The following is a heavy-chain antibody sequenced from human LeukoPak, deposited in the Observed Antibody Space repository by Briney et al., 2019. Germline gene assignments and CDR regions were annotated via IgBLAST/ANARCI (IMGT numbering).Heavy chain of an antibody. D-gene: IGHD5-24*01. Sequence: GGSLRLSCAASGFTFSSYTINWVRQAPGRGLEWVSYISSSGSTTYYADSVKGRFTISRDNAKNSLHLQMNSLRAEDMAVYYCAREERWLHFDYWGQGTLVTVSS. CDR3: AREERWLHFDY. CDR2: ISSSGSTT. V-gene: IGHV3-48*01. CDR1: GFTFSSYT. J-gene: IGHJ4*02.